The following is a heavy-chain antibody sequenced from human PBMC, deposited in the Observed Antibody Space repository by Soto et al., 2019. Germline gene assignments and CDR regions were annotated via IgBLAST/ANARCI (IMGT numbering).Heavy chain of an antibody. D-gene: IGHD6-13*01. CDR1: GGTFNSYA. Sequence: QVQLVQSGAEVKKPGSSVKVSCKASGGTFNSYALSWVRQASGQGLEWMGGIIPISGKVNFAQNFQGRVTITADESTSTAYMELSSLGSEDTAVYYCARVGSAAASAGLGYYNYPMDVWGQGTTVIVSS. CDR2: IIPISGKV. CDR3: ARVGSAAASAGLGYYNYPMDV. J-gene: IGHJ6*02. V-gene: IGHV1-69*01.